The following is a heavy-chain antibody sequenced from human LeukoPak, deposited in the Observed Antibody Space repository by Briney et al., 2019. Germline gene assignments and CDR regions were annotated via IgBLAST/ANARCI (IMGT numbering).Heavy chain of an antibody. D-gene: IGHD3-9*01. V-gene: IGHV3-74*01. CDR1: GGSISSSSYY. Sequence: PSETLSLTCTVSGGSISSSSYYWGWIRQPPGKGLVWVSRVNGDGSSRTYADSVKGRFTISRDDAKNTVYLQMNSLRAEDTAVYYCARAYYDILTGYYNYDSWGQGTLVTVSS. J-gene: IGHJ4*02. CDR2: VNGDGSSR. CDR3: ARAYYDILTGYYNYDS.